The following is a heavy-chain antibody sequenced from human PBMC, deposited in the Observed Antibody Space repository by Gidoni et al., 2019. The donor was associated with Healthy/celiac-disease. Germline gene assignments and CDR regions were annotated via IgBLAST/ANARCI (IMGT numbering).Heavy chain of an antibody. CDR1: GFTFSSYA. Sequence: QVQLVESGGGVVQPGRSLRLSCAASGFTFSSYAMHWVRQAPGKGLEWVAVISYDGSNKYYADSVKGRFTISRDNSKNTLYLQMNSLRAEDTAVYYCARGDYDFWSGYSYYYGMDVWGQGTTVTVSS. CDR3: ARGDYDFWSGYSYYYGMDV. J-gene: IGHJ6*02. CDR2: ISYDGSNK. D-gene: IGHD3-3*01. V-gene: IGHV3-30-3*01.